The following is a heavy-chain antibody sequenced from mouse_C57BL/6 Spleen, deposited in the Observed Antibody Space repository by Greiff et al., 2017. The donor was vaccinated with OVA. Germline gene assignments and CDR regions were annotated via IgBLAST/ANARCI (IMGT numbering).Heavy chain of an antibody. CDR1: GYSITSGYY. V-gene: IGHV3-6*01. J-gene: IGHJ4*01. CDR3: ARSGYDYGYAMDY. D-gene: IGHD2-4*01. CDR2: ISYDGSN. Sequence: ESGPGLVKPSQSLSLTCSVTGYSITSGYYWNWIRQFPGNKLEWMGYISYDGSNNYNPSLKNRISITRDTSKNQFFLKLNSVTTEDTATYYCARSGYDYGYAMDYWGQGTSVTVSS.